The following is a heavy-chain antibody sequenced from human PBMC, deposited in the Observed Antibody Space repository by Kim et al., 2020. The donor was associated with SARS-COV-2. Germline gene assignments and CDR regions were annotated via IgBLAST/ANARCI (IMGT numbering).Heavy chain of an antibody. V-gene: IGHV3-53*01. J-gene: IGHJ5*02. Sequence: GGSLRLSCAASGFTVSSNYMSWVRQAPGKGLEWVSVIYSGGSTYYADSVKGRFTISRDNSKNTLYLQMNSLRAEDTAVYYCASDGWFGENWFDPWGQGTLVTVSS. D-gene: IGHD3-10*01. CDR2: IYSGGST. CDR3: ASDGWFGENWFDP. CDR1: GFTVSSNY.